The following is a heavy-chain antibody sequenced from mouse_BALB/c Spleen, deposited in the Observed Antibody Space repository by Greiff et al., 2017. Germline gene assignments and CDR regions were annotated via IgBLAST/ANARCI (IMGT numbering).Heavy chain of an antibody. V-gene: IGHV1-82*01. J-gene: IGHJ4*01. D-gene: IGHD1-1*01. CDR3: AVRSYAMDY. CDR2: IYPGDGDT. Sequence: QVQLKESGPELVKPGASVKISCKASGYAFSSSWMNWVKQRPGQGLEWIGRIYPGDGDTNYNGKFKGKATLTADKSSSTAYMQLSSLTSVDSAVYFCAVRSYAMDYWGQGTSVTVSS. CDR1: GYAFSSSW.